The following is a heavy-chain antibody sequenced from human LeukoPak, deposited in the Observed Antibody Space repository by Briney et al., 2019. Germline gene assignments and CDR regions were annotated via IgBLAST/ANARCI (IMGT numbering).Heavy chain of an antibody. CDR2: ISGSGGST. V-gene: IGHV3-23*01. D-gene: IGHD3-22*01. CDR3: AKDHVSPDSSGYHEDY. CDR1: GFTFSSYA. J-gene: IGHJ4*02. Sequence: GGSLRLSCAASGFTFSSYAISWVRQAPGKGLEWVSAISGSGGSTYYADSVKGRFTISRDNSKNTLYLQMNSLRAEDTAVYYCAKDHVSPDSSGYHEDYWGQGTLVTVSS.